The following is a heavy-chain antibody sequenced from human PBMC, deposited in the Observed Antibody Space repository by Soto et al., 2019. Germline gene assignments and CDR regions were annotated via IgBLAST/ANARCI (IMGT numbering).Heavy chain of an antibody. CDR1: GYTFTSYD. J-gene: IGHJ6*03. V-gene: IGHV1-8*01. Sequence: GASVKVSCKASGYTFTSYDINWVRQATGQGLEWMGWMNPNSGNTGYAQKFQGRVTMTRNTSISTAYMELSSLRSEDTAVYYCARVPLRVWFGELTYYYYYMDVWGKGTTVTVSS. CDR3: ARVPLRVWFGELTYYYYYMDV. CDR2: MNPNSGNT. D-gene: IGHD3-10*01.